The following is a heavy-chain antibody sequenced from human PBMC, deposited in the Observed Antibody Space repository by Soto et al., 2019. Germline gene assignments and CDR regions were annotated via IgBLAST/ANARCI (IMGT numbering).Heavy chain of an antibody. Sequence: GGSLRLSCAASGFTFSSYAMSWVRQAPGKGLEWVSAISGSGGSTYYADSVKGRFTISRDNSKNTLYLQMNSLRAEDTAVYYWAKDTGLTVLWFGELFFDYWGQGTLVTVSS. CDR2: ISGSGGST. CDR3: AKDTGLTVLWFGELFFDY. J-gene: IGHJ4*02. CDR1: GFTFSSYA. D-gene: IGHD3-10*01. V-gene: IGHV3-23*01.